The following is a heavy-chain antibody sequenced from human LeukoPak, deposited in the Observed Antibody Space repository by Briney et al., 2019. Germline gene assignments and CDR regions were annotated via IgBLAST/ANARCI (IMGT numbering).Heavy chain of an antibody. J-gene: IGHJ4*02. Sequence: GASVKVSCKASGYTFTSYVMNWVRQAPGQGLEWMGWINTNTGNPTYAQGFTGRFVFSLDTSVSTAYLQVSSLKAEDTAVYYCARGVAGYYYDSSGYYYWGQGTLVTVSS. V-gene: IGHV7-4-1*02. CDR2: INTNTGNP. D-gene: IGHD3-22*01. CDR3: ARGVAGYYYDSSGYYY. CDR1: GYTFTSYV.